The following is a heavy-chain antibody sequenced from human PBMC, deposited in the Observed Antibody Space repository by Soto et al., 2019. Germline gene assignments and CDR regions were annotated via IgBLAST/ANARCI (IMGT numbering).Heavy chain of an antibody. J-gene: IGHJ4*02. CDR1: GGSISSYY. CDR2: IYYSGST. CDR3: AREGTKDYYDSSGMEIDY. V-gene: IGHV4-59*01. Sequence: SETLSLTCTVSGGSISSYYWSWIRQPPGKGLEWIGYIYYSGSTNYNPSLKSRVTISVDTSKNQFSLKLSSVTAADTAVYYCAREGTKDYYDSSGMEIDYWGQGTLVTVSS. D-gene: IGHD3-22*01.